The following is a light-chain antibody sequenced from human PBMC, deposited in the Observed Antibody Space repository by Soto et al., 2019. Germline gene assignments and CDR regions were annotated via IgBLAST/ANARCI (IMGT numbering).Light chain of an antibody. J-gene: IGKJ2*01. V-gene: IGKV2-28*01. CDR2: LRS. CDR1: QNLLHSDGNTY. Sequence: DIVMTQSPLSLPVTPGEPASISCRSSQNLLHSDGNTYLDWYLQKPGQSPHLLIFLRSNRASGVPDRFSGSGSGTDFTLKISRVEAEDVGVYYCMQVLRTPYTFGQGTKLEIK. CDR3: MQVLRTPYT.